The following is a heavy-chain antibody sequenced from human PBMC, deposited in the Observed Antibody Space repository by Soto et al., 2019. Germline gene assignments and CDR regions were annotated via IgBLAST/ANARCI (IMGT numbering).Heavy chain of an antibody. V-gene: IGHV4-34*01. CDR1: GGAFSDYY. D-gene: IGHD6-13*01. CDR2: INHSGST. Sequence: SETLSLTCAVYGGAFSDYYWSWIRQPPGKGLEWIGEINHSGSTNYNPSLKSRVTISLDTSKDQFSLMLSSVTAADTAVYYCARVRYSSSWYNWFDPWGQGTLVTVSS. J-gene: IGHJ5*02. CDR3: ARVRYSSSWYNWFDP.